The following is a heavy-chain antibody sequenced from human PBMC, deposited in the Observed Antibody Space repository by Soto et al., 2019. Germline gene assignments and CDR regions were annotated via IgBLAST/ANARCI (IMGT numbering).Heavy chain of an antibody. Sequence: ASVKVSCKASGYTFTSYAMHWVRQAPGQRLEWMGWINAGNGNTKYSQKFQGRVTITRDTSASTAYMELSSLRSEDTAVYYCARGGIISWYFDLWCRGTLVTVS. CDR3: ARGGIISWYFDL. CDR1: GYTFTSYA. D-gene: IGHD1-26*01. J-gene: IGHJ2*01. CDR2: INAGNGNT. V-gene: IGHV1-3*01.